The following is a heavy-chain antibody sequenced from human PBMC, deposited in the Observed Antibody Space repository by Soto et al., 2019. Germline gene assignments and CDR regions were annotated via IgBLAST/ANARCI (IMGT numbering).Heavy chain of an antibody. D-gene: IGHD6-25*01. CDR1: GYSFTSYW. J-gene: IGHJ4*02. V-gene: IGHV5-51*01. CDR2: IYPGDSDT. CDR3: ARADSSGCSEY. Sequence: PGESLKISCKGSGYSFTSYWIGWVRQMPGKGLECMGFIYPGDSDTTYSPSFQGHVTISADKYSSTAYLQWSSLKASDTAMYYCARADSSGCSEYWGQGTQVTVSS.